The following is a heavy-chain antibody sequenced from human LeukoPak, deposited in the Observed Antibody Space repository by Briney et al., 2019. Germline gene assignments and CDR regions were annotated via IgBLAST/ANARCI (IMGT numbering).Heavy chain of an antibody. V-gene: IGHV4-39*01. J-gene: IGHJ4*02. CDR3: ARQTRGTSTAGPWY. D-gene: IGHD6-13*01. CDR1: GGSISISNYF. CDR2: AFYSGST. Sequence: PSETLSLTCTVSGGSISISNYFWGWMRQPPGKGLEWIGSAFYSGSTYYNTSLKSRVTLSVDTSKNQFSLQLTSVTAADTAVYYCARQTRGTSTAGPWYWGQGTLVTVSS.